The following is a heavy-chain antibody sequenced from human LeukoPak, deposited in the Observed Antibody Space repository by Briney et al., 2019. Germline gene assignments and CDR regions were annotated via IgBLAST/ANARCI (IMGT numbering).Heavy chain of an antibody. D-gene: IGHD2-2*01. CDR1: GGSFSGYY. CDR2: INHSGST. J-gene: IGHJ3*02. V-gene: IGHV4-34*01. Sequence: SETLSLTCAVYGGSFSGYYWSWIRQPPGKGLEWIGEINHSGSTNYNPSLKSRVTISVDTSKNQFSLKLSSVTAADTAVYYCARWPSPGEDIVVVPAAPIAVDAFDIWGQGTMVTVSS. CDR3: ARWPSPGEDIVVVPAAPIAVDAFDI.